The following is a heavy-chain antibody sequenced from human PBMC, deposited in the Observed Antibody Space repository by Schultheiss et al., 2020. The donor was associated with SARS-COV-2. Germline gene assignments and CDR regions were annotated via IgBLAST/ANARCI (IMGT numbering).Heavy chain of an antibody. Sequence: GESLKISCAASGFTVSGNFMSWVRQAPGKGLEWVSAISGSGGSTYYADSVKGRFTISRDNSKNTLYLQMNSLRAEDTAVYYCAKEAMIVVVNRYFDLWGRGTLVTVSS. V-gene: IGHV3-23*01. CDR2: ISGSGGST. CDR1: GFTVSGNF. J-gene: IGHJ2*01. CDR3: AKEAMIVVVNRYFDL. D-gene: IGHD3-22*01.